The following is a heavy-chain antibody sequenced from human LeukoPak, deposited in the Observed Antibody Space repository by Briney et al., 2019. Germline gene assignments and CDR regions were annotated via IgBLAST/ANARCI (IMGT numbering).Heavy chain of an antibody. D-gene: IGHD2-15*01. CDR2: IRNKANRYTT. CDR3: ARLVVVAGCHALDV. V-gene: IGHV3-72*01. Sequence: GGPLTLSCTPSGLTFSHHYMDWARQAPGKGLEWVGRIRNKANRYTTAYAASVKGRFAISRGDSRNSLYLQRNRLKTEYTALYYCARLVVVAGCHALDVWGQGRTVTVSS. CDR1: GLTFSHHY. J-gene: IGHJ6*01.